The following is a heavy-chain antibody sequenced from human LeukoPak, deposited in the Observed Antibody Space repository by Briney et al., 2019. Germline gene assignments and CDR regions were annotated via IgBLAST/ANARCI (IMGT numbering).Heavy chain of an antibody. CDR3: ARKPPWYYFDY. J-gene: IGHJ4*02. D-gene: IGHD2-8*02. V-gene: IGHV4-34*01. Sequence: SETLSLTCAVYGGSFSVYYGSWIRQPPGKGLEWIGEINHSGSTNYNPSLKSRVTISVDTSKNQFSLKLSPVTAADTAVYYCARKPPWYYFDYWGQGTLVTVSS. CDR2: INHSGST. CDR1: GGSFSVYY.